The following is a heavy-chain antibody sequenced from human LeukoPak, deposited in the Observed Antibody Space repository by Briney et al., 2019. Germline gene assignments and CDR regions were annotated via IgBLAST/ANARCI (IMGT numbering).Heavy chain of an antibody. CDR3: ARYRYSGYSSSWYESYAFDI. Sequence: SETLSLTCTVSGGSISSHYWSWIRQPAGKGLEWIGRIYTSGSTNYNPSLKSRVTMSVDTSKNQFSLKLSSVTAADTAVYYCARYRYSGYSSSWYESYAFDIWGQGTMVTVSS. V-gene: IGHV4-4*07. D-gene: IGHD6-13*01. J-gene: IGHJ3*02. CDR2: IYTSGST. CDR1: GGSISSHY.